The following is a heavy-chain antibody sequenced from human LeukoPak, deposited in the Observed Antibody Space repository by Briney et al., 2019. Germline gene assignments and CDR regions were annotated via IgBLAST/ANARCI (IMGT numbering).Heavy chain of an antibody. Sequence: PGGSLRLSCAASGFTFSNYAVTWVRQAPGKGLEWVSAISSSGGSTYYADSVKGRFTISRDNSKNTLYPQMNSLRAEDTAAYYCAKSREPNSSGWYKEPYYFDYWGQGTLVTVSS. CDR1: GFTFSNYA. J-gene: IGHJ4*02. CDR2: ISSSGGST. D-gene: IGHD6-19*01. V-gene: IGHV3-23*01. CDR3: AKSREPNSSGWYKEPYYFDY.